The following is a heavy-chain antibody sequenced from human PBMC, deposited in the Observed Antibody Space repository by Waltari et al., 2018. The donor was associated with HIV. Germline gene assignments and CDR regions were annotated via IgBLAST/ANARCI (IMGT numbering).Heavy chain of an antibody. Sequence: QVQLVQSGAEVKKPGSSVKVSCKASGGTCSHYAISWVRQAPGQGLEWMGGIIPIFGSTNFAQNFQGRVTITADESTSTAYMELSSLRSEDTAVYYCASTVYRGDYYYYGMDVWGQGTTVTVSS. J-gene: IGHJ6*02. D-gene: IGHD4-17*01. CDR1: GGTCSHYA. CDR3: ASTVYRGDYYYYGMDV. CDR2: IIPIFGST. V-gene: IGHV1-69*13.